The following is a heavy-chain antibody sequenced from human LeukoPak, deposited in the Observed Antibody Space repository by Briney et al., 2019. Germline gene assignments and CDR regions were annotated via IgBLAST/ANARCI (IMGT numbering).Heavy chain of an antibody. J-gene: IGHJ4*02. CDR3: ARDWGVDS. D-gene: IGHD3-10*01. CDR2: ISYDGTNK. Sequence: GGSLRLSCVTSGFTFNIYTMVWLREAPGKGLEWVAVISYDGTNKYYADSVKDRFTISRDNSENTLYLQMNSLRADDTAVYYCARDWGVDSWGQGTLVTVSS. CDR1: GFTFNIYT. V-gene: IGHV3-30*04.